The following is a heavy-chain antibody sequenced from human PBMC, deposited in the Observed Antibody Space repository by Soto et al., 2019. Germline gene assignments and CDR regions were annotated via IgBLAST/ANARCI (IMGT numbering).Heavy chain of an antibody. V-gene: IGHV4-39*01. CDR1: GGPISSSSYY. CDR2: IYYSGST. Sequence: SETLSLTCTVSGGPISSSSYYWGWIRQPPGKGLEWIGSIYYSGSTYYNPSLKSRVTISVDTSKNQFSLKLSSVTAADTAVYYCVRPSEYSYGYGSYFDYWGQGTLVTVSS. CDR3: VRPSEYSYGYGSYFDY. J-gene: IGHJ4*02. D-gene: IGHD5-18*01.